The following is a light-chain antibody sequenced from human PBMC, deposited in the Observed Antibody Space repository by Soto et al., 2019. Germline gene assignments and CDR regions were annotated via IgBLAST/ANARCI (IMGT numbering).Light chain of an antibody. J-gene: IGKJ1*01. CDR1: QSLLHSNGYNY. Sequence: DIVMTQSPLSLPVTPGEPASISCRSSQSLLHSNGYNYLDWYLQQPGQSPQLLIYLGSNRASGVPDRFSGSGSGTDFTLKISRVEAEDVGVYYCMQALQTPWTFGQGTKVEI. CDR2: LGS. CDR3: MQALQTPWT. V-gene: IGKV2-28*01.